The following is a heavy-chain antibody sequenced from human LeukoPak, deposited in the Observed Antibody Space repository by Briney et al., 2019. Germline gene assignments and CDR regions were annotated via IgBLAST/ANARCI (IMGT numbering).Heavy chain of an antibody. V-gene: IGHV4-61*05. Sequence: SETLSLTCTVSGGSISTSDYLWAWVGQPPGKGLEWNGDFYYNGVAYYNGVTSYSPSLRSRVTISVDTSKNHFSLDLTSVTAADTAVYYCVRRNYLSSRIDPWGQGTLVTVSS. CDR2: FYYNGVA. J-gene: IGHJ5*02. CDR3: VRRNYLSSRIDP. D-gene: IGHD3-16*01. CDR1: GGSISTSDYL.